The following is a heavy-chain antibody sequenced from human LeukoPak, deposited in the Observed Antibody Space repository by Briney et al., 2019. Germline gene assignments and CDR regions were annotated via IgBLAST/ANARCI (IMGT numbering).Heavy chain of an antibody. D-gene: IGHD2-2*03. V-gene: IGHV4-59*01. Sequence: SETLSLTCTVSGGSISSYYWSWIRQPPGKGLEWIGYIYYSGSTNYHPSLKSRVTTSVDTSKHQFSLKLNSVTAADPAVYYCASGGYCSSTSCSTSHYFDYWGQGTLVTVSS. CDR3: ASGGYCSSTSCSTSHYFDY. CDR1: GGSISSYY. CDR2: IYYSGST. J-gene: IGHJ4*02.